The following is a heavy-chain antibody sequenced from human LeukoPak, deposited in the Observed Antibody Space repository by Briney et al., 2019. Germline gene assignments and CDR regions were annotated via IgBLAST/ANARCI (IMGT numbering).Heavy chain of an antibody. CDR3: ARHSPEYSSSPGSY. V-gene: IGHV4-39*01. CDR1: DDSISDYY. Sequence: SETLSLTCTVSDDSISDYYRGWIRQPPGKGLEWIGSIYYSGSTYYNPSLKSRVTISVDTSKNQFSLKLSSVTAADTAVYYCARHSPEYSSSPGSYWGQGTLVTVSS. CDR2: IYYSGST. D-gene: IGHD6-6*01. J-gene: IGHJ4*02.